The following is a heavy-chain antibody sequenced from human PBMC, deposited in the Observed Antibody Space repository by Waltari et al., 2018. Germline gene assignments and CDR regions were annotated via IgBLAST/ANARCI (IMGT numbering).Heavy chain of an antibody. CDR1: GYTFTDYY. D-gene: IGHD1-7*01. Sequence: EVQLVQSGAEVKKPGATVKISCKASGYTFTDYYMHWVQQAPGKGLEWMGRVDPADDKAIYAEKFQGRVTISADTSTDTAYMELSSLRSEDTAVYYCARTTTFKSLDYWGQGTLVTVSS. CDR3: ARTTTFKSLDY. J-gene: IGHJ4*02. CDR2: VDPADDKA. V-gene: IGHV1-69-2*01.